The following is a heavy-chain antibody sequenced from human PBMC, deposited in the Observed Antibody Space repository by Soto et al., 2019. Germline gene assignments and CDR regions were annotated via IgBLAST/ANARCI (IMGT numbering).Heavy chain of an antibody. CDR2: IIPILGTA. CDR3: ARATTEPMTTVTTSFDY. J-gene: IGHJ4*02. Sequence: QVQLVQSGAEVKKPGSSVKVSCKASGGTFSSYAISRVRQAPGQGLEWMGGIIPILGTANYAQKFQGRVTITADESTSTAYMELSSLRSEDTAVYYCARATTEPMTTVTTSFDYWGQGTLVTVSS. CDR1: GGTFSSYA. V-gene: IGHV1-69*01. D-gene: IGHD4-17*01.